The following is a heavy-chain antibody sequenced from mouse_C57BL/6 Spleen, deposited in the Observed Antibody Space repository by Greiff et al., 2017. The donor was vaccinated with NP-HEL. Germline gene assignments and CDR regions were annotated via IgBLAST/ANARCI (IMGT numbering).Heavy chain of an antibody. D-gene: IGHD2-4*01. CDR2: IYPGSGST. J-gene: IGHJ2*01. V-gene: IGHV1-55*01. CDR3: ARDGDDYDPYYFDY. Sequence: QVQLQQPGAELVKPGASVKMSCKASGYTFTSYWITWVKQRPGQGLEWIGDIYPGSGSTNYNEKFKSKATLTVDTSSSTAYMQLSSLTSEDSAVYYCARDGDDYDPYYFDYWGQGTTLTVSS. CDR1: GYTFTSYW.